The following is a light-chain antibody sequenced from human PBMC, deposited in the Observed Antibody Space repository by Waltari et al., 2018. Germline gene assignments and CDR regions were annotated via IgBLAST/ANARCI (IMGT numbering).Light chain of an antibody. J-gene: IGLJ3*02. Sequence: QSALTQPASVSGSPGQSITISCTGTSSDVGFYNYVSWYQQHPGKAPKLMISDVSERPSGVFNRFSGSKSGNTASLTISGLQAEDEADYYCNSYAGSSSWVFGGGTKLTVL. V-gene: IGLV2-14*01. CDR1: SSDVGFYNY. CDR3: NSYAGSSSWV. CDR2: DVS.